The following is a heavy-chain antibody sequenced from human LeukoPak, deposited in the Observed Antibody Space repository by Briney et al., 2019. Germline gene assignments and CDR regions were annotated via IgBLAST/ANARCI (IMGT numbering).Heavy chain of an antibody. CDR3: ARQVGYDYVWGSYRYTTYYYGMDV. V-gene: IGHV4-39*01. D-gene: IGHD3-16*02. J-gene: IGHJ6*02. CDR2: IYYSGST. CDR1: GGSISGSSYY. Sequence: SETLSLTCTVSGGSISGSSYYWGWIRQPPGKGLEWIGSIYYSGSTYYNPSLKSRVTISVDTSKNQFSLKLSSVTAADTAVYYCARQVGYDYVWGSYRYTTYYYGMDVWGQGTTVTVSS.